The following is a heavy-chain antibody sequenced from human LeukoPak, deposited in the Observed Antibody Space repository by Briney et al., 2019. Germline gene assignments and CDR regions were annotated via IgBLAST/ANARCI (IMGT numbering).Heavy chain of an antibody. CDR3: AREEGLGVVMTDI. CDR2: IIPIFGTA. V-gene: IGHV1-69*13. J-gene: IGHJ3*02. CDR1: EGTFSSYA. Sequence: SVKVSCKASEGTFSSYAISWVRQAPGQGLEWMRGIIPIFGTANYAQKFQGRVTITADESTSTAYMELSSLRSEDTAVYYCAREEGLGVVMTDIWGQGTMVTVSS. D-gene: IGHD3-22*01.